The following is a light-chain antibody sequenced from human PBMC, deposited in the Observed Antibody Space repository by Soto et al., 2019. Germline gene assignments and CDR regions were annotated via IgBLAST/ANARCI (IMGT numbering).Light chain of an antibody. J-gene: IGKJ1*01. CDR3: QQFEDWPT. CDR2: GTS. Sequence: EIVMTQSPATLSVSPGARATLSCRASQSVRKNLAWYQHKPGQAPRLLIYGTSNRATGIPDRISGSRSGTEFTLTISSLQSEDFGVYYCQQFEDWPTFGQGTKVDIK. V-gene: IGKV3-15*01. CDR1: QSVRKN.